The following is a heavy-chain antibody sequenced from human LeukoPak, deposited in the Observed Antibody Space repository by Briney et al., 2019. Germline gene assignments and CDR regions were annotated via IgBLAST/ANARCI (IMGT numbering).Heavy chain of an antibody. J-gene: IGHJ4*02. CDR3: ARTYDVLTGFISSYFFDY. CDR1: AYTFTSYT. V-gene: IGHV1-3*01. Sequence: ASVKVSCKASAYTFTSYTMHWVRQAPGQRLEWMGWINVGNGKTKYSQKFQGRVSITRDTSASTAYMELSSLRSEDTAVYYCARTYDVLTGFISSYFFDYWGQGTLVTVSS. D-gene: IGHD3-9*01. CDR2: INVGNGKT.